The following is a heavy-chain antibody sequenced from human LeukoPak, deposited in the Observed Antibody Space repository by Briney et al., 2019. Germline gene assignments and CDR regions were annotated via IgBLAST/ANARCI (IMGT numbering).Heavy chain of an antibody. CDR1: GFAFRSYG. V-gene: IGHV3-30*03. Sequence: GGSLRLSCAASGFAFRSYGMHWVRQAPGKGLEWVALISDDGIKKYYGDSVKGRFTISRDNAKNSLYLQMNSLRAEDTAVYYCASFDYWGQGTLVTVSS. CDR3: ASFDY. CDR2: ISDDGIKK. J-gene: IGHJ4*02.